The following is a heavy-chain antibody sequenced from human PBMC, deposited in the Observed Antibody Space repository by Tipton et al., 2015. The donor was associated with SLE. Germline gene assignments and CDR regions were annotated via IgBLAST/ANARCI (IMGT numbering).Heavy chain of an antibody. Sequence: SLRLSCAASGFSISDYAIHWVRQAPGKGLEWVAVISYDGSNKYYADSVKGRFTISKDISKNTVNLQMNDLRTGDTAVYYCARDLSLGSTFYYYVDVWGKGTTVTVSS. D-gene: IGHD1-26*01. CDR2: ISYDGSNK. V-gene: IGHV3-30*04. J-gene: IGHJ6*03. CDR3: ARDLSLGSTFYYYVDV. CDR1: GFSISDYA.